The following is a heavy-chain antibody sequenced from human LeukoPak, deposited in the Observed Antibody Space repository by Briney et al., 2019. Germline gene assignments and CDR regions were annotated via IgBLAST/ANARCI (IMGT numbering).Heavy chain of an antibody. V-gene: IGHV3-23*01. J-gene: IGHJ4*02. CDR2: ISDNGKKI. Sequence: PGGSLRLSCSASGFILSDFYMSWLRLAPGRGLEWVSYISDNGKKIYYADSVKGRFTISRDNSKNTLYLQMNSLRAEDTALYYCAKDRMDPVNYWGQGTLVTVSS. CDR3: AKDRMDPVNY. CDR1: GFILSDFY. D-gene: IGHD2-2*03.